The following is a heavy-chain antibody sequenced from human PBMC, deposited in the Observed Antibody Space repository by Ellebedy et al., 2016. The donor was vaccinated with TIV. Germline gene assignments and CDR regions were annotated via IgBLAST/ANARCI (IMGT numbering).Heavy chain of an antibody. Sequence: AASVKVSCKASGYTFTGYYMHWVRQAPGQGLEWMGWINPNSGGTNYAQKFQGWVTMTRDTSISTAYMELSRLRSDDTAVYYCARGEKRGYSYGYNWFDPWGQGTLVTVSS. J-gene: IGHJ5*02. V-gene: IGHV1-2*04. CDR2: INPNSGGT. D-gene: IGHD5-18*01. CDR1: GYTFTGYY. CDR3: ARGEKRGYSYGYNWFDP.